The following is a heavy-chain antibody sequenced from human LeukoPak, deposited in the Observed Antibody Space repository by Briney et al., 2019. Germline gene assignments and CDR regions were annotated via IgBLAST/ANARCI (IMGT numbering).Heavy chain of an antibody. V-gene: IGHV1-69*05. D-gene: IGHD3-22*01. CDR1: GGTFSSYA. CDR3: ARDLYYYDSSGYYPPDY. CDR2: IIPIFGTA. Sequence: SVKVSCKASGGTFSSYAISWVRQAPGQGLEWMGGIIPIFGTANYAQKFQGRVTITTDESTSTAYMELSSLRSEDTAVYYCARDLYYYDSSGYYPPDYWGQGTLVTVSS. J-gene: IGHJ4*02.